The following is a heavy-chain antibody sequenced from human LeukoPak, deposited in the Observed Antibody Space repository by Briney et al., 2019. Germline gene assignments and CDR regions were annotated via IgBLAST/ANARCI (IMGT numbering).Heavy chain of an antibody. CDR1: GYTFTSYY. Sequence: EASVKVSCKASGYTFTSYYMHWVRQAPGQGLEWMGIINPSGGSTSYAQKFQGRVTMTRDTSTSTVYMELSSLRSEDTAVYYCARDRDMQTTVTTHWFDPRGQGTLVTVSS. V-gene: IGHV1-46*01. CDR3: ARDRDMQTTVTTHWFDP. CDR2: INPSGGST. D-gene: IGHD4-17*01. J-gene: IGHJ5*02.